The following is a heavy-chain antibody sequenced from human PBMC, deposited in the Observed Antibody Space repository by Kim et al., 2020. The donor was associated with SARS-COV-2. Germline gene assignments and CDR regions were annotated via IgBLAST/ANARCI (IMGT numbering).Heavy chain of an antibody. V-gene: IGHV4-34*01. CDR2: INHSGST. CDR1: GESFSDYY. CDR3: ARGRRGVSMIVLVIQGVEFSFDY. D-gene: IGHD3-22*01. Sequence: SETLSLTCAVYGESFSDYYWTWIRQPPGKGLEWIGEINHSGSTNYNPSLKSRVIISVDTSRNQFSLKLSSVTAADTAVYYCARGRRGVSMIVLVIQGVEFSFDYWGQGTLVTVSS. J-gene: IGHJ4*02.